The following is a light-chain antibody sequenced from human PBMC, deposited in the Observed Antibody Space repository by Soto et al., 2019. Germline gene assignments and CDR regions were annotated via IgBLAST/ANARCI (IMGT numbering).Light chain of an antibody. V-gene: IGLV2-18*02. J-gene: IGLJ1*01. Sequence: QSALTQPPSVSGSPGQSVTISCTGTSSDVGSYNRVSWYQQPPGTAPKLMIYEVSNRPSGVADRFSGSKSGNTASLTISGLQAEDEADDYCNSYTSSSTYVVGTGTKVTVL. CDR1: SSDVGSYNR. CDR2: EVS. CDR3: NSYTSSSTYV.